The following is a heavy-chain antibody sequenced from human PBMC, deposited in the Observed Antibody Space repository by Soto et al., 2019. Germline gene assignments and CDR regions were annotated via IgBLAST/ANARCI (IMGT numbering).Heavy chain of an antibody. CDR3: AREGGSGVDY. D-gene: IGHD3-16*01. CDR1: GGSISSTISY. V-gene: IGHV4-31*03. Sequence: QVQLQESGPGLVKPSQTLSLTCTVSGGSISSTISYWSWIRQHPGEGPEWIGYIYYTGNTYYNPSLKSRVIISVATSENQSSRKLTSVTVADPAVYYGAREGGSGVDYWGQGALVTVSS. CDR2: IYYTGNT. J-gene: IGHJ4*02.